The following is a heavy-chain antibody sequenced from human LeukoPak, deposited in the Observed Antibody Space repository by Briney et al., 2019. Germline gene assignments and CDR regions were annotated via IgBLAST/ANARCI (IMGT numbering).Heavy chain of an antibody. CDR2: IYYSGST. D-gene: IGHD3-22*01. V-gene: IGHV4-30-4*08. CDR3: ARVPTYYYDSSGYYHYED. Sequence: SETLSLTCTVSGGSISSGDYYWSWIRQPPGKGLEWIGYIYYSGSTYYNPSLKSRVTISVDTSKNQFSLKLGSVTAADTAVYYCARVPTYYYDSSGYYHYEDWGQGTLVTVSS. J-gene: IGHJ4*02. CDR1: GGSISSGDYY.